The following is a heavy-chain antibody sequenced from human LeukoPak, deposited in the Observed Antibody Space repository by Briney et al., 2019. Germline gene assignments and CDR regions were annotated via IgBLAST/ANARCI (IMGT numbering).Heavy chain of an antibody. V-gene: IGHV3-49*03. Sequence: PGGSLRLSCTASGFTFGDYAMSWFRQAPGKGLEWVGFIRSKAYGGTTEYAASVKGRFTISRDDSKSIAYLQMNSLKTEDTAVYYCTRDKDTTLPLFDYWGQGTLVTVSS. CDR3: TRDKDTTLPLFDY. CDR1: GFTFGDYA. CDR2: IRSKAYGGTT. D-gene: IGHD2-15*01. J-gene: IGHJ4*02.